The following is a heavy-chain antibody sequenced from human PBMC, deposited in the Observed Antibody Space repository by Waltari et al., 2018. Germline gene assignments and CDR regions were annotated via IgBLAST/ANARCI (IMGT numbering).Heavy chain of an antibody. CDR3: ATYIGASVGTAAFDV. D-gene: IGHD5-12*01. J-gene: IGHJ3*01. CDR2: MSYSGAT. CDR1: GVSITSNRHY. V-gene: IGHV4-39*01. Sequence: QLQLQESGPGLVKPSETLSLTCSVSGVSITSNRHYWGWIRQPPGQGLEWIATMSYSGATYNSASLESRVTVSRDTSKNQLSLKLASVTAADTAVYYCATYIGASVGTAAFDVWGQGTMVTVSS.